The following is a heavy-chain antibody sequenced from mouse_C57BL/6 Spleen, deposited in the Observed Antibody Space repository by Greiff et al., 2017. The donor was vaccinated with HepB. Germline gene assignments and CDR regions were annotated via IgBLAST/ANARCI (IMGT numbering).Heavy chain of an antibody. J-gene: IGHJ1*03. Sequence: VQLQQSGAELVKPGASVKLSCKASGYTFTSYWMHWVKQRPGQGLEWIGMIHPNSGSTNYNEKFKSKATLTVDKSSSTAYMQLSSLTSEDSAVYYCARRSSSYWYFEVWGTGTTVTVAS. CDR2: IHPNSGST. V-gene: IGHV1-64*01. D-gene: IGHD1-1*01. CDR1: GYTFTSYW. CDR3: ARRSSSYWYFEV.